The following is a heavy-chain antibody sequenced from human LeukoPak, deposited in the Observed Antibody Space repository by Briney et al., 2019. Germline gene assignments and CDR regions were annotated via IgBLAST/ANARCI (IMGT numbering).Heavy chain of an antibody. CDR2: MNPNSGNT. D-gene: IGHD6-19*01. CDR3: ARGSGSSGWYWFDP. J-gene: IGHJ5*02. CDR1: GYTFTSYD. Sequence: ASVKVSCKASGYTFTSYDINWVRQATGQGLEWMGWMNPNSGNTGYAQKLQGRVTMTRNTSISTAYMELSSLRSEDTAVYYCARGSGSSGWYWFDPWGQGTLVTVSS. V-gene: IGHV1-8*01.